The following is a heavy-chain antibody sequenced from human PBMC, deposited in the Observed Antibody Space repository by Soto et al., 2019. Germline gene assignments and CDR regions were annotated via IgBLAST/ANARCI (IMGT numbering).Heavy chain of an antibody. Sequence: QITLKESGPTLVKPPQTLTLTCTFSGFSLSTSGVGVGWIRQPPGKALEWLALIYWDDDKRYSPSLKSRLTIAKETSKNQMVLTMTNMDPVDTATYYCARGVDYDMLAGYLNWGQGTLVTVSS. CDR1: GFSLSTSGVG. J-gene: IGHJ4*02. CDR3: ARGVDYDMLAGYLN. D-gene: IGHD3-9*01. V-gene: IGHV2-5*02. CDR2: IYWDDDK.